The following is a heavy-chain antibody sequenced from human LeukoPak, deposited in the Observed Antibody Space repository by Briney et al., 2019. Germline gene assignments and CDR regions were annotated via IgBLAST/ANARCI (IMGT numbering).Heavy chain of an antibody. V-gene: IGHV4-39*01. CDR3: ARLETGYSSGWSPAGDYFDY. CDR1: GGSISSSSYY. Sequence: SETLSLTCTVSGGSISSSSYYWGWIRQPPGKGLEWIGSIYYSGSTYYNPSLKSRVTISVDTSKNQFSLKLSSVTAADTAVYYCARLETGYSSGWSPAGDYFDYWGQGTLVTVSS. J-gene: IGHJ4*02. CDR2: IYYSGST. D-gene: IGHD6-19*01.